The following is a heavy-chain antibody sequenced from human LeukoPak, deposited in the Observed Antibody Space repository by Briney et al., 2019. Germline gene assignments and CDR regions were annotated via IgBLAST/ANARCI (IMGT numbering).Heavy chain of an antibody. V-gene: IGHV3-7*01. J-gene: IGHJ4*02. CDR2: IYLDGSRA. CDR3: ARGLHSLPRSTLDY. Sequence: GGSLRLSCAVSGFTFSNYWMSWARQSPGKGLEWVANIYLDGSRAYYVDSVKGRFTISRDNAKNSSYLQMNSLRAEDTAVYYCARGLHSLPRSTLDYWGQGTLVTVSS. CDR1: GFTFSNYW. D-gene: IGHD2-2*01.